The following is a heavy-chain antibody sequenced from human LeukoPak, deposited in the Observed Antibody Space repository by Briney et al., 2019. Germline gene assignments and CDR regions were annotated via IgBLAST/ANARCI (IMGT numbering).Heavy chain of an antibody. J-gene: IGHJ4*02. CDR2: ISANNGNT. V-gene: IGHV1-18*01. CDR1: GYTFTSYG. D-gene: IGHD3-16*01. CDR3: ARWGDTGYYFDY. Sequence: GASVKVSCKASGYTFTSYGISWVRQAPGQGLEWMGWISANNGNTNYEQKLQGRVTMAADTSTSTAYMELRSLRSDDTAVYYCARWGDTGYYFDYWGQGTLVTVSS.